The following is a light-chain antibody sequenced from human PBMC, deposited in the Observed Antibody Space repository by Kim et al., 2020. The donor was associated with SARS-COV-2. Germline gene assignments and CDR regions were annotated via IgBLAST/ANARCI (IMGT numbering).Light chain of an antibody. Sequence: DIVMTQSPLSLPVTPGEPASFSCRSSQSLLHSNGYNYLDWYLQKPGQSPQLLIYLGSNRASGVPYRFSGSGSGTDFTLKISRVEAEDVGVYYCMQALQTSITFGQGTRLEIK. CDR2: LGS. CDR1: QSLLHSNGYNY. CDR3: MQALQTSIT. V-gene: IGKV2-28*01. J-gene: IGKJ5*01.